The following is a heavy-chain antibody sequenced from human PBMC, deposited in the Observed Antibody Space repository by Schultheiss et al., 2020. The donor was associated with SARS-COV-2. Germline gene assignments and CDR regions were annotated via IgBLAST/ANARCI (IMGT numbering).Heavy chain of an antibody. CDR1: GFTFSSYW. J-gene: IGHJ6*02. CDR2: IKQDGSEK. D-gene: IGHD3-22*01. CDR3: ARLAGDYYDSSGQGWYYYYYYGMDV. Sequence: GESLKISCAASGFTFSSYWMSWVRQAPGKGLEWVANIKQDGSEKYYVDSVKGRFTISRDNAKNSLYLQMNSLRAEDTAVYYCARLAGDYYDSSGQGWYYYYYYGMDVWGQGTTVTVSS. V-gene: IGHV3-7*01.